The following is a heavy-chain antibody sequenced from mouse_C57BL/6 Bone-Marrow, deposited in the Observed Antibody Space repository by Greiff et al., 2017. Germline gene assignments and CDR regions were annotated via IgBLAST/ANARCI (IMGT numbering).Heavy chain of an antibody. D-gene: IGHD2-3*01. Sequence: VQLQQSGPGLVQPSQSLSITCTVSGFSLTSYGVHWVRQSPGKGLEWLGVIWRGGSTDYNAAFMSRLSITKDNSKSQVFFKMKSLQADDTAIYYCAIWGIYDGYFFDYWGQGTTLTGSA. CDR2: IWRGGST. CDR3: AIWGIYDGYFFDY. V-gene: IGHV2-5*01. CDR1: GFSLTSYG. J-gene: IGHJ2*01.